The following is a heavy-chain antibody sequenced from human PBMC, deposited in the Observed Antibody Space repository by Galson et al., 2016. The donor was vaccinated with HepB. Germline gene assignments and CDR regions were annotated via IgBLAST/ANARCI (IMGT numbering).Heavy chain of an antibody. CDR2: ISGSGGSP. J-gene: IGHJ5*02. V-gene: IGHV3-23*01. CDR3: AKDTRSGFYSLWFDP. D-gene: IGHD3-3*01. Sequence: SLRLSCAASGFTFSNYAMSWVRQAPGKGLEWVSAISGSGGSPYYADSVKGRFTISRDTSKNTLYLQMNSLRVEDTALYYCAKDTRSGFYSLWFDPWGQGTLVTVSS. CDR1: GFTFSNYA.